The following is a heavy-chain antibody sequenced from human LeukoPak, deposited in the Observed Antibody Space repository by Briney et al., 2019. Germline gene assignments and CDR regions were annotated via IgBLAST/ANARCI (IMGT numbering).Heavy chain of an antibody. CDR1: GGSISSGGYY. J-gene: IGHJ3*02. D-gene: IGHD1-26*01. V-gene: IGHV4-31*03. Sequence: SETLSLTCTVSGGSISSGGYYWSWIRQHPGKGLEWIGYIYYSGSTYYNPSLKSRVTISVDTSKNQFSLKLSSVTAADTAVYYCARPTLFIVGGDDAFDIWGQRTMVTVSS. CDR3: ARPTLFIVGGDDAFDI. CDR2: IYYSGST.